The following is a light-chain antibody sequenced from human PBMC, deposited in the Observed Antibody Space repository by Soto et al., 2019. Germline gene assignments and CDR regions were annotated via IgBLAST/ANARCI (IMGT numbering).Light chain of an antibody. CDR3: QQHANWPLT. J-gene: IGKJ4*01. CDR1: QSVGNN. V-gene: IGKV3-11*01. Sequence: ENVLTQFPGTLSLSPGDRATPSCRASQSVGNNLAWYQQKPGQAPGLLIYEASTRATGIPARFSGSGSGTDFTLTISSLEPEDFAVYYCQQHANWPLTFGGGTKVDIK. CDR2: EAS.